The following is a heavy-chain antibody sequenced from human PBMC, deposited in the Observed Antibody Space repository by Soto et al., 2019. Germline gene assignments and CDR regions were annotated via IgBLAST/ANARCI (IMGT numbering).Heavy chain of an antibody. J-gene: IGHJ4*02. CDR1: GGSISSGDYY. CDR3: ARYYSNYGLY. D-gene: IGHD4-4*01. Sequence: SETLSLTCTVSGGSISSGDYYWSWILQPPGKGLEWIGYIYYSVSTYYNPSLKSRVTISVDTSKNQFSLKLSSVTAADTAVYYCARYYSNYGLYWGKGNMVIVSS. CDR2: IYYSVST. V-gene: IGHV4-30-4*01.